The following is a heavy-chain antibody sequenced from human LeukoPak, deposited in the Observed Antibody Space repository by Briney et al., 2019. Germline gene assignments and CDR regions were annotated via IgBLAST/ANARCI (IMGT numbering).Heavy chain of an antibody. CDR3: AREYDYVWGSYRSFDY. CDR2: ISSSSSYI. D-gene: IGHD3-16*02. CDR1: GFTFSSYS. V-gene: IGHV3-21*01. Sequence: GGSLRLSCAASGFTFSSYSMNWVRQAPGKGLEWVSSISSSSSYIYYADSVKGRFTISRDGAKNSLYLQMNSLRAEDTAVYYCAREYDYVWGSYRSFDYWGQGTLVTVSS. J-gene: IGHJ4*02.